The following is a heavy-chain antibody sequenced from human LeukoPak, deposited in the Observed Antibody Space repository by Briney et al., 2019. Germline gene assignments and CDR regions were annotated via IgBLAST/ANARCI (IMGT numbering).Heavy chain of an antibody. V-gene: IGHV3-11*01. Sequence: GGSLGLSCAASGFTFSDYYMSWIRQAPGKGLEWISYITSSGSTIYYADSVKGRFTISRDNAKNSLYLQMNSLRAEDTAVYYCAGHYAASVAFDIWGQGTMVTVSS. CDR2: ITSSGSTI. D-gene: IGHD3-16*01. CDR3: AGHYAASVAFDI. J-gene: IGHJ3*02. CDR1: GFTFSDYY.